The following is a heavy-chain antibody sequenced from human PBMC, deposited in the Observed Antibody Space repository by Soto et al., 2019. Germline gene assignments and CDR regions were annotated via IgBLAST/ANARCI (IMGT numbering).Heavy chain of an antibody. D-gene: IGHD6-19*01. CDR3: ARSIAVAGNFDY. Sequence: TLSLTCTVSGDSITSYYWSWIRQPPGKGLEWVGYISYTGSTIYNPSLKSRISISVDTSKNQFSLKLSSVTAADTAVYYCARSIAVAGNFDYWGQGTLVTVSS. J-gene: IGHJ4*02. V-gene: IGHV4-59*12. CDR2: ISYTGST. CDR1: GDSITSYY.